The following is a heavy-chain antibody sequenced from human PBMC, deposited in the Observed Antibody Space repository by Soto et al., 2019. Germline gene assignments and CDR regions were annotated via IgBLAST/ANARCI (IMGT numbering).Heavy chain of an antibody. CDR2: LLRSGSTT. CDR1: GFTFTNYA. CDR3: AKDAVSGDGIWLLDS. D-gene: IGHD4-17*01. Sequence: GGSLRLSCAASGFTFTNYAMTWARQAPGKGLEWVSSLLRSGSTTYYADSVKGRFIISSDISANSLYLQMDSLRAEDTAVYYCAKDAVSGDGIWLLDSWGQGTVVTVSS. J-gene: IGHJ4*02. V-gene: IGHV3-23*01.